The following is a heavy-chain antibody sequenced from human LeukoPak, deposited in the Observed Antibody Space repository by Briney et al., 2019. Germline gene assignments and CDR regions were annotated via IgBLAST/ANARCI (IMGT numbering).Heavy chain of an antibody. J-gene: IGHJ4*02. Sequence: GGSLRLSCAASGFTFSSYAMSWVRQAPGKGLEWVSLIYSEGPTYYADFVKGRFTISRDNSWNTLYLQMNSLRGEDTAVYYCVGGRDGYKQGDHWGQGTLVTVSS. CDR3: VGGRDGYKQGDH. CDR1: GFTFSSYA. D-gene: IGHD5-24*01. CDR2: IYSEGPT. V-gene: IGHV3-66*01.